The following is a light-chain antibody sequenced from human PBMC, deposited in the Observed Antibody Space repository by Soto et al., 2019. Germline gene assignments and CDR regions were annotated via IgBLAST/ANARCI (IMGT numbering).Light chain of an antibody. CDR2: GAS. V-gene: IGKV3-15*01. CDR3: QQDSDWPLT. Sequence: EIVMTQSPATLSVSPGERATLSCRASQTLYNNLAGYQQKLGQAPRLLLYGASARATDLPARFSGSGSGTEFTLTISGVQSEDVAIYYCQQDSDWPLTFGGGTKVEIK. J-gene: IGKJ4*01. CDR1: QTLYNN.